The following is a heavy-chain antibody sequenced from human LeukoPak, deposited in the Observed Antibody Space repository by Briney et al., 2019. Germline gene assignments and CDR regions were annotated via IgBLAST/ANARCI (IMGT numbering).Heavy chain of an antibody. CDR3: ARPDRITIFGVSDRENWFDP. CDR1: GFTFSSYG. CDR2: ISYDGSNK. V-gene: IGHV3-30*03. D-gene: IGHD3-3*01. J-gene: IGHJ5*02. Sequence: GRSLRLSCAASGFTFSSYGMHWVRQDPGKGLEWVAVISYDGSNKYYADSVKGRFTISRDNSKNTLYLQMNSLRAEDTAVYYCARPDRITIFGVSDRENWFDPWGQGTLVTVSS.